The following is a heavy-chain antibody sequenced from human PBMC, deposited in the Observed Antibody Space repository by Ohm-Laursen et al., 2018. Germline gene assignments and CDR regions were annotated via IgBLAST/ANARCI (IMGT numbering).Heavy chain of an antibody. CDR3: ARGRVTGTTKRDAFDI. Sequence: ASVKVSCKASGGTFSGYAISWVRQAPGQGLEWMGGIIPIFGTANYAQKFQGRVTITADESTSTAYMALSSLRSEDTAVYYRARGRVTGTTKRDAFDIWGQGTMVTVSS. CDR2: IIPIFGTA. V-gene: IGHV1-69*13. D-gene: IGHD1-1*01. CDR1: GGTFSGYA. J-gene: IGHJ3*02.